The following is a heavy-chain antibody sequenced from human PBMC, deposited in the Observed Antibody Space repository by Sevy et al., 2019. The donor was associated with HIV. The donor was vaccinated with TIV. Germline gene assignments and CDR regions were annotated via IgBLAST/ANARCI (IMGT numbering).Heavy chain of an antibody. CDR3: AKGQGYDYIWGNERSEYYFDY. J-gene: IGHJ4*02. Sequence: GGSLRLSCAASRFIFSTYDIHWVRQAPGKGLEWVAVISHDGSYQYYTDSVKGRFTISRDDSKNKAYLQMNSLRADDSGVYYCAKGQGYDYIWGNERSEYYFDYWGQGTLVTVSS. CDR2: ISHDGSYQ. CDR1: RFIFSTYD. V-gene: IGHV3-30*18. D-gene: IGHD3-16*01.